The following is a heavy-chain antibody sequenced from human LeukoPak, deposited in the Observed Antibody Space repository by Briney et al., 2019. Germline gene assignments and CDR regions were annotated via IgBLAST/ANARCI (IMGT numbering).Heavy chain of an antibody. CDR3: ARDVPTYYYDSSGYSPDAFDI. J-gene: IGHJ3*02. CDR1: GFTFSSYG. CDR2: ISSSSSYI. D-gene: IGHD3-22*01. V-gene: IGHV3-21*01. Sequence: PGGSLRLSCAASGFTFSSYGMNWVRQAPGKGLEWVSSISSSSSYIYYADSVKGRFTISRDNAKNSLYLQMNSLRAEDTAVYYCARDVPTYYYDSSGYSPDAFDIWGQGTMVTVSS.